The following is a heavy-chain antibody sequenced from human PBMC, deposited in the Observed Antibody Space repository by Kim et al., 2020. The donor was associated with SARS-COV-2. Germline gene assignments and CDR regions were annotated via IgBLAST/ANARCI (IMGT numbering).Heavy chain of an antibody. Sequence: GGSLRLSCAASGFTFSSYAMHWVRQAPGKGLEWVAVIWYDGSNKYYADSVKGRFTISRDNSKNTLYLQMNSLRAEDTAVYYCAKDTSYDILTGYSDYWGQGTLVTVSS. V-gene: IGHV3-33*06. CDR1: GFTFSSYA. J-gene: IGHJ4*02. D-gene: IGHD3-9*01. CDR3: AKDTSYDILTGYSDY. CDR2: IWYDGSNK.